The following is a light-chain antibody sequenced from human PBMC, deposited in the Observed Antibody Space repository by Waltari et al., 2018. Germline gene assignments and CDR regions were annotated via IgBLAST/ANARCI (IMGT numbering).Light chain of an antibody. CDR2: EVN. Sequence: QSALTQPASVSGSPGQSITISCTGTSSDVGGYIFASWYQVHPGKVPKLIIYEVNRGPSGVSNRFCGSKSGNTASLTISGLQAEDEADFYCSSYASSGTLVFGSGTKVTVL. J-gene: IGLJ1*01. V-gene: IGLV2-14*01. CDR1: SSDVGGYIF. CDR3: SSYASSGTLV.